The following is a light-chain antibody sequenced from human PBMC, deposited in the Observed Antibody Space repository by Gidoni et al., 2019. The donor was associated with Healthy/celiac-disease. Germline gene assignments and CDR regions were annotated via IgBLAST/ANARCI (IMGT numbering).Light chain of an antibody. Sequence: DIVLTQSPGTLSLSPGERATLSCRASQSVSSSYLAWYQQKPGQAPRLLIYGASSRATGIPDRFSGSGSGTDFTLTISRLEPEDFAVYYCQQYGSSPPRTFXXXTKVEIK. CDR2: GAS. J-gene: IGKJ1*01. CDR1: QSVSSSY. V-gene: IGKV3-20*01. CDR3: QQYGSSPPRT.